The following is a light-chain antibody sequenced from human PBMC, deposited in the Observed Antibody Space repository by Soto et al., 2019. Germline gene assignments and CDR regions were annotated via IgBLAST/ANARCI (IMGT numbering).Light chain of an antibody. CDR1: TSDVGAYNY. J-gene: IGLJ3*02. CDR3: SSFTTITTWV. CDR2: EVS. Sequence: QSALTQPASVSGSPGQSITISCTGTTSDVGAYNYVSWYQQNPSRAPKLLIYEVSYRPSGVSNRFSGSKSGNTAYLTISGLQAEDEADYYCSSFTTITTWVFGGGTKLTVL. V-gene: IGLV2-14*01.